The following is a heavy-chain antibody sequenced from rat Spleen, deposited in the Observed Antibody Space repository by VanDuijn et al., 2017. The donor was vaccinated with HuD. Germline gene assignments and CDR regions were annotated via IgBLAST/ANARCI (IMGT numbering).Heavy chain of an antibody. V-gene: IGHV5-22*01. CDR3: ARRTLDY. J-gene: IGHJ2*01. CDR1: GFTFNSYY. CDR2: ISYEGSST. Sequence: EVQLVESGGGLVQPGGSLKLSCAVSGFTFNSYYMAWVRQAPKKGLEWVASISYEGSSTYYGDSVKGRFTISRDNAKSTLYLQMNSLRSEDTATYYCARRTLDYWGQGVMVTVSS.